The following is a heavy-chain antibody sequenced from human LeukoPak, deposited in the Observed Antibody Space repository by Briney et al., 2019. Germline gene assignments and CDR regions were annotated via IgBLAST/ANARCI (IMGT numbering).Heavy chain of an antibody. J-gene: IGHJ6*02. CDR1: GFTFSSYS. D-gene: IGHD3-3*01. V-gene: IGHV3-48*01. CDR3: ARDFWSGYYGLEYYYYYYGMDV. Sequence: GGSLRLSCAASGFTFSSYSMNWVRQAPGKGLEWVSCISSSSSTIYYADSVKGRFTISRDNAKNSLYLQMNSLRAEDTAVYYCARDFWSGYYGLEYYYYYYGMDVWGQGTTVTVSS. CDR2: ISSSSSTI.